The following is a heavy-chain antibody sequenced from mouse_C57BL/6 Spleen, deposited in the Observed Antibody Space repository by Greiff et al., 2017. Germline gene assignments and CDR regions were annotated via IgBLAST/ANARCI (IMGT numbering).Heavy chain of an antibody. CDR1: GYAFSSSW. J-gene: IGHJ3*01. V-gene: IGHV1-82*01. Sequence: QVQLQQSGPELVKPGASVKISCKASGYAFSSSWMNWVKPRPGKGLEWIGRIYPGDGDTNYNGKFKGKATLTADKSSSTAYMQLSSLTSEDSAVYFCARRGVYYDYDDVAYWGQGTLVTVSA. CDR3: ARRGVYYDYDDVAY. CDR2: IYPGDGDT. D-gene: IGHD2-4*01.